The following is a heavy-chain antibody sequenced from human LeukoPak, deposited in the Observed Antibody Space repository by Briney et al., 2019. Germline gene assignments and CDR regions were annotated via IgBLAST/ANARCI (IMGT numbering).Heavy chain of an antibody. CDR2: ISGSGGAT. V-gene: IGHV3-23*01. CDR3: AKDLYGDQGAEAFDI. D-gene: IGHD4-17*01. CDR1: GFTFNTYG. J-gene: IGHJ3*02. Sequence: GGSLRLSCAASGFTFNTYGMSWVRQAPGKGLEWVSGISGSGGATYYADSVKGRFTISRDNSKNTLYLQMNSLRAEDTAVYYCAKDLYGDQGAEAFDIWGQGTMVTVSS.